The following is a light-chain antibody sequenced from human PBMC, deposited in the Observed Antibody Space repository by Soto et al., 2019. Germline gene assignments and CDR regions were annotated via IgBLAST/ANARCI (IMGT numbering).Light chain of an antibody. CDR3: QQYTAYPYT. CDR1: QTISNW. V-gene: IGKV1-5*01. Sequence: IQMTQSPSALSASVGDRVTITCRASQTISNWMAWYQHKPGKAPKVLIYDASSLEDGVPSRFSGSSSGTEFTFTISGLQIEDFATYYCQQYTAYPYTFGQGTKLEI. J-gene: IGKJ2*01. CDR2: DAS.